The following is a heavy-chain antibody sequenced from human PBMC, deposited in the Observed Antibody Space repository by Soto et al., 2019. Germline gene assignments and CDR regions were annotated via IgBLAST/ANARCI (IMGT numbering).Heavy chain of an antibody. D-gene: IGHD3-10*01. CDR2: INHSGST. Sequence: QVQLQQWGAGLLKPSETLSLTCAVYGGSFSGYYWSWIRQPPGKGLEWIGEINHSGSTNYNPSLTSRVTISVDTSKNPFSLKLSSVTAADTAVYYRARGVLWFGRRFDPWGQGTLVTVSS. V-gene: IGHV4-34*01. CDR3: ARGVLWFGRRFDP. J-gene: IGHJ5*02. CDR1: GGSFSGYY.